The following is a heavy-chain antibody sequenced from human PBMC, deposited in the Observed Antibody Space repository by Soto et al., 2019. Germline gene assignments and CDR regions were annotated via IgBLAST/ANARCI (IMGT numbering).Heavy chain of an antibody. CDR3: ARVPFWSGYYTIWFDP. D-gene: IGHD3-3*01. CDR2: IVVGSGNT. Sequence: SVKVSCKASGFTFTSSAVQWVRQARGQRLEWIGWIVVGSGNTNYAQKFQERVTITRDMSTSTAYMELSSLRSEDTAVYYCARVPFWSGYYTIWFDPWGQGTLVTVSS. J-gene: IGHJ5*02. CDR1: GFTFTSSA. V-gene: IGHV1-58*01.